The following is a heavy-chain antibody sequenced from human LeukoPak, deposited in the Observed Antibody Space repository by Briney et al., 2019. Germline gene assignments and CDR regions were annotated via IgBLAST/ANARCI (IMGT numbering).Heavy chain of an antibody. V-gene: IGHV4-59*01. CDR1: GGSISSYY. D-gene: IGHD2-2*01. J-gene: IGHJ3*02. CDR3: ARGCSSTSCYAGGAFDI. CDR2: IYYSGST. Sequence: SETLSLTCTVSGGSISSYYWSWIRQPPGKGLEWIGDIYYSGSTNYNPSPRSRVTISVDTSKNQFSLKLSSVTAADTAVYYCARGCSSTSCYAGGAFDIWGQGTMVTVSS.